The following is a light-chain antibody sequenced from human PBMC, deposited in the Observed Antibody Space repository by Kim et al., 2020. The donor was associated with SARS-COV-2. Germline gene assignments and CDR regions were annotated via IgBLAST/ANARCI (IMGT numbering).Light chain of an antibody. CDR3: QAWDSSTAV. J-gene: IGLJ2*01. CDR1: KLGDKY. V-gene: IGLV3-1*01. Sequence: GSPGQTASLTCSGDKLGDKYACWYQQKPGQSPVLVIYQDSKRPSGIPERFSGSNSGNTATLTISGTQAMDEADYYCQAWDSSTAVFGGGTQLTVL. CDR2: QDS.